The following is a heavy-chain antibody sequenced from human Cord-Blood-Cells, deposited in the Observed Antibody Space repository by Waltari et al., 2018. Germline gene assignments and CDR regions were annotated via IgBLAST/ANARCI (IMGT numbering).Heavy chain of an antibody. V-gene: IGHV1-2*02. CDR2: INPNSGGT. CDR3: ARDGYSYGWVPRGY. CDR1: ASAFSGYY. J-gene: IGHJ4*02. Sequence: VQLVQSGAEVKTPGASVKVSCKASASAFSGYYKHSVRLGPGQGLEWPGWINPNSGGTNYTQKFQGRVTMTRDTSISTAYMELSRLRSDDTAVYYCARDGYSYGWVPRGYWGQGTLVTVSS. D-gene: IGHD5-18*01.